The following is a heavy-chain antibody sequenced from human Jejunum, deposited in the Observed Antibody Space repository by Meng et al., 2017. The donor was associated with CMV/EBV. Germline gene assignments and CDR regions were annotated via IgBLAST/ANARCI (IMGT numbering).Heavy chain of an antibody. V-gene: IGHV1-8*03. CDR3: ARGPRCTSCYSGFYYFGMGV. CDR2: MSPGSANT. D-gene: IGHD2-2*01. J-gene: IGHJ6*02. CDR1: YD. Sequence: YDINWVRQAAGQGLEWMGWMSPGSANTAYAQKFRGRVAISWNTSISTVYMHLSGLRSEDTAVYYCARGPRCTSCYSGFYYFGMGVWGQGTTVTVSS.